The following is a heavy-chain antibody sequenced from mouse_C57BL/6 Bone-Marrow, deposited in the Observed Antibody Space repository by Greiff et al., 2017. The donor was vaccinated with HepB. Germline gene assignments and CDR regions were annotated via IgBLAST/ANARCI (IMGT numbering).Heavy chain of an antibody. J-gene: IGHJ3*01. Sequence: DVHLVESGGGLVQPGGSLKLSCAASGFTFSDYGMAWVRQAPRKGPEWVAFISNLAYSIYYADTVTGRFTISRENAKNTLYLEMSSLRSEDTAMYYCARHDGYYLAYWGQGTLVTVSA. V-gene: IGHV5-15*01. D-gene: IGHD2-3*01. CDR3: ARHDGYYLAY. CDR2: ISNLAYSI. CDR1: GFTFSDYG.